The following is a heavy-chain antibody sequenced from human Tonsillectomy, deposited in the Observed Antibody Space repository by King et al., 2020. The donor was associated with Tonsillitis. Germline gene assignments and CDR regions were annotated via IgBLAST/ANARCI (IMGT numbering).Heavy chain of an antibody. CDR3: TPAYGSGDTFDY. CDR2: IKTKTDGGTT. J-gene: IGHJ4*02. CDR1: GFTFSNAW. Sequence: EVQLVESGGGLVKPGGSLRLSCAASGFTFSNAWMSWVRQAPGKGLEWVGRIKTKTDGGTTDYAAPVKGRFTISRNDSKNTLYLQMNSLKTEDTSVYYITPAYGSGDTFDYWGQGTLVTVSS. D-gene: IGHD3-10*01. V-gene: IGHV3-15*01.